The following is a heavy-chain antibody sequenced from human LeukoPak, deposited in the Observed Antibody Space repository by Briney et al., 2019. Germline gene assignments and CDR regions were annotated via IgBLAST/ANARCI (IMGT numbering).Heavy chain of an antibody. V-gene: IGHV3-9*01. CDR3: AKDLHGDGYNKYYYYGMDV. J-gene: IGHJ6*02. Sequence: PGGSLRLSCAASGFTFDDYAMHWVRQAPGKGLEWVSGISWNSGSIGYADSVKGRFTISRDNAKNSLYLQMNSLRAEDTALYYCAKDLHGDGYNKYYYYGMDVWGQGTTVTVSS. D-gene: IGHD5-24*01. CDR1: GFTFDDYA. CDR2: ISWNSGSI.